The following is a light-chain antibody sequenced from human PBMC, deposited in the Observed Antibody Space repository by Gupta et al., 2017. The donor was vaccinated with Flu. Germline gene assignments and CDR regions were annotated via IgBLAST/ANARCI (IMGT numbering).Light chain of an antibody. Sequence: IQLXQSPSTLSASVGDRVTITCRASQNINSWLAWYQQKPGKAPKFLIYKASSLQSGVPSRFSGSGSGTQFTLTISSLQPDDYATYYCQQYEAYPLTFGGGTKVEIK. CDR1: QNINSW. J-gene: IGKJ4*01. CDR2: KAS. V-gene: IGKV1-5*03. CDR3: QQYEAYPLT.